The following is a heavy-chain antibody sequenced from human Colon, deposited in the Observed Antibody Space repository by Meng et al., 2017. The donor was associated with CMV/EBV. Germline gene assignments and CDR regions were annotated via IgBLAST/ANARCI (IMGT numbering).Heavy chain of an antibody. Sequence: GESLKISCTTSGFTFSGRWMTWVRQAPGKGLEGVANIKPDASEKYYVDSVKGRFTISRDNAKNSLYLQMNSLRAEDPALYYCARDTAGDYWGQGTLVTVSS. CDR1: GFTFSGRW. CDR3: ARDTAGDY. V-gene: IGHV3-7*01. D-gene: IGHD5-18*01. CDR2: IKPDASEK. J-gene: IGHJ4*02.